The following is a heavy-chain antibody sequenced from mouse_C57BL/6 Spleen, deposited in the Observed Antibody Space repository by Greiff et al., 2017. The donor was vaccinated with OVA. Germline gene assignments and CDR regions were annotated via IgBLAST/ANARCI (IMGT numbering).Heavy chain of an antibody. J-gene: IGHJ4*01. D-gene: IGHD3-2*02. CDR2: IDPSDSYT. CDR3: ARSETAQATAMDY. CDR1: GYTFTSYW. Sequence: VQLQQPGAELVMPGASVKLSCKASGYTFTSYWMHWVKQRPGQGLEWIGEIDPSDSYTNYNQKFKGKSTLTVDKSSSTAYMQLSSLTSEDSAVYYCARSETAQATAMDYWGQGTSVTVSS. V-gene: IGHV1-69*01.